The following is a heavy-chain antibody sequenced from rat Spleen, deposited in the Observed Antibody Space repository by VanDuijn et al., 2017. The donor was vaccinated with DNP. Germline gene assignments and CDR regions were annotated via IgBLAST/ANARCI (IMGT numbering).Heavy chain of an antibody. CDR3: ARQARVYYFDY. Sequence: EVQLVESDGGLVQPGRSLKLSCAASGFTFSDYYMAWVRQAPTKGLEWVATISYDGSSTYYRDSVKGRFTISRDNAKSTLYLQMDSLRSEDTATYYCARQARVYYFDYWGQGVMVTVSS. V-gene: IGHV5-29*01. CDR1: GFTFSDYY. J-gene: IGHJ2*01. CDR2: ISYDGSST.